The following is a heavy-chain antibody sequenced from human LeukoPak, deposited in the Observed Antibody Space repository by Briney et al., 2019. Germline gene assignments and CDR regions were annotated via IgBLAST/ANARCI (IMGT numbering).Heavy chain of an antibody. CDR1: GYSISGGYH. CDR3: ARHPNYYYYYMDV. Sequence: PSETLSLTCTVSGYSISGGYHWGWIRQPPGKGLEWIGSIYHTGKTYYNPSLKSRVTISVDTSKNQFSLKLSSVTAADTAVYYCARHPNYYYYYMDVWGKGTTVTISS. V-gene: IGHV4-38-2*02. J-gene: IGHJ6*03. CDR2: IYHTGKT.